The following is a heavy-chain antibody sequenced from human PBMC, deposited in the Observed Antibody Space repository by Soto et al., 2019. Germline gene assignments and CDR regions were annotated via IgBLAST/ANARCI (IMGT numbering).Heavy chain of an antibody. D-gene: IGHD6-6*01. J-gene: IGHJ5*02. CDR2: IIPIFGTA. CDR3: AREYSSSSGWFDP. Sequence: VKVSCKASGGTFSSYAISWVRQAPGQGLEWMGGIIPIFGTANYAQKFQGRVTITADESTSTAYMELSSLRSEDTAVYYCAREYSSSSGWFDPWGQGTLVTVSS. CDR1: GGTFSSYA. V-gene: IGHV1-69*13.